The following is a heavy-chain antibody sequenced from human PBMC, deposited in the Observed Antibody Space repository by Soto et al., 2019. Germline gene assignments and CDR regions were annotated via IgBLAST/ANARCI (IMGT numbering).Heavy chain of an antibody. CDR3: AKFIVARPSVDYYYYGMDV. J-gene: IGHJ6*02. Sequence: GGSLRLSCAASGFTFSSYAMSWVRQAPGKGLEWVSAISGSGGSTYYADSVKGRFTISRDNSKNTLYLQMNSLRAEDTAVYYCAKFIVARPSVDYYYYGMDVWGQGTTVTVSS. CDR2: ISGSGGST. V-gene: IGHV3-23*01. D-gene: IGHD5-12*01. CDR1: GFTFSSYA.